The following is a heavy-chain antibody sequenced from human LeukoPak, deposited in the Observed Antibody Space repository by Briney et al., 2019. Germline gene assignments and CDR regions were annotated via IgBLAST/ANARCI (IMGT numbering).Heavy chain of an antibody. V-gene: IGHV3-11*05. CDR3: ARGVNYFVLEY. CDR2: ISGSSSHI. D-gene: IGHD3-10*02. J-gene: IGHJ4*02. Sequence: NPGGSLRLSCEASGFTFSDYYMSWIRQAPGKGLECISYISGSSSHINYADSVKGRFTISRDNAKNTLYLQMNSLRAEDTAVYYCARGVNYFVLEYWGQGTLVTVSS. CDR1: GFTFSDYY.